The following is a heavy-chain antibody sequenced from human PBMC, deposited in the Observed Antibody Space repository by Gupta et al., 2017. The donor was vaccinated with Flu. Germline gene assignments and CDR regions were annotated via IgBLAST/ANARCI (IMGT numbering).Heavy chain of an antibody. V-gene: IGHV1-69*01. CDR2: SIPIFGTT. J-gene: IGHJ6*02. Sequence: RQAPGQGLEWIGGSIPIFGTTNYAQKFLGRVTISADESATTGYMELSSLRSEDTAVYYCARAILASRPVGSNNYYYYQLDVWGQGTTVTVSS. CDR3: ARAILASRPVGSNNYYYYQLDV. D-gene: IGHD6-6*01.